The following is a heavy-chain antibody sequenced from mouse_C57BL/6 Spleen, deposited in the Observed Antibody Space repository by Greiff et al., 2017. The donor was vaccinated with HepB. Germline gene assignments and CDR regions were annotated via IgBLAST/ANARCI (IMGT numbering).Heavy chain of an antibody. V-gene: IGHV5-17*01. J-gene: IGHJ1*03. Sequence: EVQLVESGGGLVKPGGSLKLSCAASGFTFSDYGMHWVRQAPEKGLEWVAYISSGSSTIYYADTVKGRFTISRDNAKNTLFLQMTSLSSEDTAMYYCARGGNWYFDVWGTGTTVTVSS. CDR2: ISSGSSTI. CDR3: ARGGNWYFDV. CDR1: GFTFSDYG.